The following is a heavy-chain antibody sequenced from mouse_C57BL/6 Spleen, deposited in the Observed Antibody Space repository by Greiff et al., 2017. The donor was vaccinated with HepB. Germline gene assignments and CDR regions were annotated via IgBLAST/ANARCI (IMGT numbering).Heavy chain of an antibody. D-gene: IGHD2-1*01. Sequence: EVKLMESGGGLVQPKGSLKLSCAASGFSFNTYAMNWVRQAPGKGLEWVARIRSKSNNYATYYADSVKDRFTISRDDSESMLYLQMNNLKTEDTAMYYCVRHEGNDYFDYWGQGTTLTVSS. V-gene: IGHV10-1*01. CDR2: IRSKSNNYAT. J-gene: IGHJ2*01. CDR3: VRHEGNDYFDY. CDR1: GFSFNTYA.